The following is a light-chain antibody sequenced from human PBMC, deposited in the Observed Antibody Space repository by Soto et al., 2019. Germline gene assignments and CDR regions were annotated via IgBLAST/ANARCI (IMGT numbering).Light chain of an antibody. CDR3: LLSYHGGPYV. Sequence: QTVVTQEPSVTVSPGGTVTLTCDSSTGPVTTGHYPYWFQQKPGQAPTTLIFDTHKRHSWTPARFSGALLGGKAALTLSGAQPDDEAEYYCLLSYHGGPYVFGTGTKLTVL. CDR1: TGPVTTGHY. V-gene: IGLV7-46*01. CDR2: DTH. J-gene: IGLJ1*01.